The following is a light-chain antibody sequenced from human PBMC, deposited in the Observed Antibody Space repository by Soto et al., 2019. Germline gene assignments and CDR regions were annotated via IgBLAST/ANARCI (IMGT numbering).Light chain of an antibody. Sequence: DIQMTQSPSTLSASVGDGVTITCRASQSITTWLAWYQQKVGQAPKLLLSDASTLETVVPSRFSGSGSGTQFTLTIAGLQPEDVANYDCQQDISYPLYFGGGTTVQ. CDR3: QQDISYPLY. CDR2: DAS. CDR1: QSITTW. V-gene: IGKV1-5*01. J-gene: IGKJ4*01.